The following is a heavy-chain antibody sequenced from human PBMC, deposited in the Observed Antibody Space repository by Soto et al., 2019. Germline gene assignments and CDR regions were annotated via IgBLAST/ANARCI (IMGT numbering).Heavy chain of an antibody. V-gene: IGHV3-30-3*01. CDR3: ARVGYCSGGSCY. D-gene: IGHD2-15*01. CDR1: GFTFSSYA. CDR2: ISYDGSNK. Sequence: GGSLRLSCAASGFTFSSYAMHWVRQAPGKGLEWVVVISYDGSNKYYADSVKGRFTISRDNSKNTLYLQMNSLRAEDTAVYYCARVGYCSGGSCYWGQGTLVTVSS. J-gene: IGHJ4*02.